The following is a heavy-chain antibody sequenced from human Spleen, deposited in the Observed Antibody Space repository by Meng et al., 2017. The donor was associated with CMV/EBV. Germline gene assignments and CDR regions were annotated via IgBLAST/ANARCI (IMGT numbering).Heavy chain of an antibody. CDR3: AREGIRYCSSTSCYTRGWFDP. Sequence: YDISWARQDPGQGLEWMGRIIPILGTANYAQKFQGRVTITTDESTSTAYMELSSLRFEDTAVYYCAREGIRYCSSTSCYTRGWFDPWGQGTLVIVSS. CDR2: IIPILGTA. V-gene: IGHV1-69*11. CDR1: YD. J-gene: IGHJ5*02. D-gene: IGHD2-2*02.